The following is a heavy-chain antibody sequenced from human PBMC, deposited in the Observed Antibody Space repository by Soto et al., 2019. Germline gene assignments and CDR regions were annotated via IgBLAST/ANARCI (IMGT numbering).Heavy chain of an antibody. Sequence: LSLTCTVSGGSISSYYWSWIRQPPGKGLEWIGYIYDSGSTNYNPSLKSRVTISVDTSKTQFSLKLPSVTAADTAVYYCAAPPRYWGQGTLVTVS. CDR2: IYDSGST. V-gene: IGHV4-59*01. J-gene: IGHJ4*02. D-gene: IGHD6-6*01. CDR3: AAPPRY. CDR1: GGSISSYY.